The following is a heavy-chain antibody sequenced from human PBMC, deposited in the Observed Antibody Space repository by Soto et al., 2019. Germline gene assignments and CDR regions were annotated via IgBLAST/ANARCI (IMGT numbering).Heavy chain of an antibody. J-gene: IGHJ1*01. CDR1: RGTIRAHD. CDR3: AGAPIWAFFEF. D-gene: IGHD7-27*01. V-gene: IGHV4-59*11. Sequence: SQPLRHTRTVARGTIRAHDCSRIRQPPGKGLEWIGYIYYTGSTNYNPSLKTRVAISMDTSKNQFSLNLSSVTAAVTAVYYCAGAPIWAFFEFWVLGSLVTVFS. CDR2: IYYTGST.